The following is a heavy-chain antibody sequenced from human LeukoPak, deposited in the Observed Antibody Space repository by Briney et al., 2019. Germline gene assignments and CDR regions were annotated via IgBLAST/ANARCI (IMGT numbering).Heavy chain of an antibody. CDR3: ARSSGWSFGAFDI. J-gene: IGHJ3*02. CDR1: GFTFSSYW. V-gene: IGHV3-7*01. D-gene: IGHD6-19*01. CDR2: IKQDGSEK. Sequence: GGSLRLSCAASGFTFSSYWMSWVRQAPGKGLERVANIKQDGSEKYYVDSVKGRFTISRDNAKNSLYLQMNSLRAEDTAVYYCARSSGWSFGAFDIWGQGTMVTVSS.